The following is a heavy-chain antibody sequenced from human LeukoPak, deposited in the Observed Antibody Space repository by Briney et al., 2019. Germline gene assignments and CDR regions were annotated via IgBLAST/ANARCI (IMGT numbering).Heavy chain of an antibody. D-gene: IGHD6-13*01. V-gene: IGHV3-21*04. Sequence: NPGGSLRLSCAASGFTFSSYSMNWVRQAPGKGLEWVSSISSSSSYIYYADSVKGRFTISRDNAKNSLYLQMNSLRAEDTAVYYCATSKLRQQLVPIYYYYGMDVWGQGTTVTVSS. CDR3: ATSKLRQQLVPIYYYYGMDV. CDR2: ISSSSSYI. CDR1: GFTFSSYS. J-gene: IGHJ6*02.